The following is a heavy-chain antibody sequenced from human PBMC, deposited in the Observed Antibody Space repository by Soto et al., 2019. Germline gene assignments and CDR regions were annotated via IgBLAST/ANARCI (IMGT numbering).Heavy chain of an antibody. CDR3: ATDIRYFYDSSGWG. D-gene: IGHD3-22*01. J-gene: IGHJ4*02. V-gene: IGHV1-24*01. CDR2: FDPEDGET. Sequence: ASVKVSCKVSGYPVAELSMHWVRQAPGEGLEWVGGFDPEDGETKYAQKFQGRVTMTEDTFTDTAYMELSSLGSEDTAVYYCATDIRYFYDSSGWGWGQGTLVTVS. CDR1: GYPVAELS.